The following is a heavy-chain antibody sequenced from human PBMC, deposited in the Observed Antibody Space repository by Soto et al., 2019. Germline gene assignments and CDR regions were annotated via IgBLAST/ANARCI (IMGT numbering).Heavy chain of an antibody. CDR3: ARVELRGIIQLEVFDY. V-gene: IGHV3-66*01. J-gene: IGHJ4*01. CDR1: GGSITSSSYY. CDR2: IYSGGTT. Sequence: ETLSLTCTVSGGSITSSSYYWGWVRRAPGKGLEWVSNIYSGGTTYYADSVKGRFTISRDNSRNTLYLQMNSLRAEDTAVYYCARVELRGIIQLEVFDYWGQGTQVTVSS. D-gene: IGHD3-10*01.